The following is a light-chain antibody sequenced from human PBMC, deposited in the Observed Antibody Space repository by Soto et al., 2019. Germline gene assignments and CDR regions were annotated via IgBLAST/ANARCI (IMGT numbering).Light chain of an antibody. V-gene: IGKV3-11*01. CDR3: QQRSNWPPT. J-gene: IGKJ4*01. CDR2: DVS. CDR1: QTVTSS. Sequence: EIVLTQSPATLSLSPGDTATLSCRASQTVTSSLAWFQQRPGQAPRLLIYDVSRRAPAIPARFSGSGSGTDFTLTISSLEPDDFAVYYCQQRSNWPPTFGGGTKVEIK.